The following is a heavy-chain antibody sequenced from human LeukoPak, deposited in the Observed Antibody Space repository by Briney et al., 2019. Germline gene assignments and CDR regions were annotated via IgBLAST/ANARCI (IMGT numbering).Heavy chain of an antibody. V-gene: IGHV4-59*01. CDR3: ARRRIMITFGGVRTDAFDI. CDR1: GGSISSYY. D-gene: IGHD3-16*01. CDR2: IYYSGST. Sequence: PSETLSLTCSVSGGSISSYYWSWIRQPPGKGLEWIGYIYYSGSTNYNPSLKSRVTISVDTSKNQFSLKLSSVTAADTAVYYCARRRIMITFGGVRTDAFDIWGQGTMVTVSS. J-gene: IGHJ3*02.